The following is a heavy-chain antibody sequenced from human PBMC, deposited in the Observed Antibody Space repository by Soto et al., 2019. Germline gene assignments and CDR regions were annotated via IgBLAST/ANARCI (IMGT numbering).Heavy chain of an antibody. CDR2: INHSGST. CDR1: GGSFSDYY. V-gene: IGHV4-34*02. Sequence: QVQLQQRGAGLLKPSETLSLTCAVLGGSFSDYYWPWIRQPPGKGLEWIGEINHSGSTSYNPSLKSRLTLSVDTSTKEFSLNLSSVTAADTAAYHWVRGRAFMSRVAFDIWGQGTMVTVSS. J-gene: IGHJ3*02. D-gene: IGHD1-26*01. CDR3: VRGRAFMSRVAFDI.